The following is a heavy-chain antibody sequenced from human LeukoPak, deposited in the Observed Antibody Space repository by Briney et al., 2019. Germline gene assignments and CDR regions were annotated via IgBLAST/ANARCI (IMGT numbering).Heavy chain of an antibody. CDR2: ISGGGTNT. Sequence: GGSLRLSCAASGFTFSTYPISWVRQAPGKGLEWVSAISGGGTNTYYADSVKGRFTISRDNSKNTLYLQMNSLRAEDTAVYYCVKDSVRGYSGYGNDGFEIWGQGTMVTVSS. J-gene: IGHJ3*02. CDR1: GFTFSTYP. D-gene: IGHD5-12*01. V-gene: IGHV3-23*01. CDR3: VKDSVRGYSGYGNDGFEI.